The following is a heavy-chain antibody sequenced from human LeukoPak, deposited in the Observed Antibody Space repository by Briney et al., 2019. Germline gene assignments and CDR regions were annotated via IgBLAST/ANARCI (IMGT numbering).Heavy chain of an antibody. Sequence: PGGSLRLSCAASGFTFSSYAMHWVRQAPGKGLEYVSAISSNGGSTYYANSVKGRFTISRDNSKNTLYLQMGSLRAEDMAVYYCARGGKIVVVPAAIYYFDYWGQGTLVTVSS. J-gene: IGHJ4*02. CDR3: ARGGKIVVVPAAIYYFDY. V-gene: IGHV3-64*01. CDR1: GFTFSSYA. CDR2: ISSNGGST. D-gene: IGHD2-2*01.